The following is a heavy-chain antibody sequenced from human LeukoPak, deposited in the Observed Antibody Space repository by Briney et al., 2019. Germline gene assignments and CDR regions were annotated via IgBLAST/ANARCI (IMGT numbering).Heavy chain of an antibody. CDR1: SGSISSYY. J-gene: IGHJ4*02. V-gene: IGHV4-59*01. Sequence: PSETLSLTCTVSSGSISSYYWSWIRQPPGKGLEWIGYIYYSGSTNYNPSLKSRVTISVDTSKNQFSLKLSSVTAADTAVYYCARDLDYGDYTSWGQGTLVTVSS. D-gene: IGHD4-17*01. CDR2: IYYSGST. CDR3: ARDLDYGDYTS.